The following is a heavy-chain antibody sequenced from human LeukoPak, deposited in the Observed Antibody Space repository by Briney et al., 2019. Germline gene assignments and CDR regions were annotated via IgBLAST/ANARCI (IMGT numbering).Heavy chain of an antibody. CDR2: INPNSGGT. Sequence: ASVKVSCKASGYTFTGHYMHWVRQAPGQGLEWMGWINPNSGGTNYAQKFQGRVTMTRDTSISTAYMELSRLRSDDTAVYYCARDQDSSGWYVWYFDYWGQGTLVTVSS. CDR1: GYTFTGHY. V-gene: IGHV1-2*02. CDR3: ARDQDSSGWYVWYFDY. J-gene: IGHJ4*02. D-gene: IGHD6-19*01.